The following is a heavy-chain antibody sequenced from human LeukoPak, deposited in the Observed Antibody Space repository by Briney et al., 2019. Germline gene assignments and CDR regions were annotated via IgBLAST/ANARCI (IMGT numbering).Heavy chain of an antibody. CDR1: GYSISSGYY. CDR3: ATSGVVARGDY. Sequence: SETLSLTCAVSGYSISSGYYWGWIRQPPGKGLEWIGSIYQSGSTYYNPSLKSRVTISVDTSKNQLSLKLSSVTAADTAVYYCATSGVVARGDYWGQGTLVTVSS. V-gene: IGHV4-38-2*01. D-gene: IGHD5-12*01. J-gene: IGHJ4*02. CDR2: IYQSGST.